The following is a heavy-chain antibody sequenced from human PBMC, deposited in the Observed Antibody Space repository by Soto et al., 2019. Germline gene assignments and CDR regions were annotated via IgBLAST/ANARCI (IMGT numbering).Heavy chain of an antibody. J-gene: IGHJ4*02. V-gene: IGHV1-18*04. Sequence: QVQLVQSGGGVKRPGASLRVSCKASGYSFNTYGIGWVRQDPGQGLEWMGWISTYNGHTDYAQKFQGRVTRTTDTSTNTVSMELRSLTSDDTAVYYCARGISWGGGDFDYWGQGARVTVSS. CDR2: ISTYNGHT. CDR3: ARGISWGGGDFDY. CDR1: GYSFNTYG. D-gene: IGHD3-16*01.